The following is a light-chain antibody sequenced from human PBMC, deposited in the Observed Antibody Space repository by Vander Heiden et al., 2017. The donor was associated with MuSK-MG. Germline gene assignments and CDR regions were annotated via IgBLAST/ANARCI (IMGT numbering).Light chain of an antibody. CDR2: GNS. CDR3: QSYDSSLSAGV. Sequence: QSVLTQPPSVSGAPGQRVTISCPGSRPHIGAGYDVHWYQQLPGTAPKLLIYGNSNRPSGVPDRFSGSKSGTSASLAITGLQAEDEADYYCQSYDSSLSAGVFGGGTKLTVL. J-gene: IGLJ2*01. V-gene: IGLV1-40*01. CDR1: RPHIGAGYD.